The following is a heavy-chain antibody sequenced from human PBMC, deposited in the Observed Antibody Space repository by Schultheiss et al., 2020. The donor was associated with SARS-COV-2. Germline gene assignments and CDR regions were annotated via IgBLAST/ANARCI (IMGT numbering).Heavy chain of an antibody. CDR2: IYYSGST. J-gene: IGHJ4*02. CDR1: GGSISSGAYY. CDR3: ARVPAAIGEGYFDY. V-gene: IGHV4-31*03. Sequence: SETLSLTCTVSGGSISSGAYYWSCIRQYPGKGLEWIGYIYYSGSTYYNPSLKSRVTLSVDTSKSQFSLKLTSVPAADTAVYYCARVPAAIGEGYFDYWGQGTLVTVSS. D-gene: IGHD2-2*02.